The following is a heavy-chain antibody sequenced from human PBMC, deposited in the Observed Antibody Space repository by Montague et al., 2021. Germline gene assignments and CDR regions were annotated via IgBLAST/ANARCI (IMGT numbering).Heavy chain of an antibody. CDR3: AAYYYGGGGRGS. Sequence: SETLSLTCSVSGDSVRCGIYHWGWIRQSPGKGLEWIGYICDGGSATYKPSLGSRVTVSLDTSSNQFSLNLRSATAADTAVYYCAAYYYGGGGRGSWGQGTLVTVSS. V-gene: IGHV4-61*01. J-gene: IGHJ5*02. CDR2: ICDGGSA. D-gene: IGHD3-22*01. CDR1: GDSVRCGIYH.